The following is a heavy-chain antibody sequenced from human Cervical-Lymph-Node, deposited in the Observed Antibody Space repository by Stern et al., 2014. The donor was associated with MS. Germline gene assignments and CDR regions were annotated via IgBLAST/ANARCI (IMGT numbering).Heavy chain of an antibody. CDR3: ARVPYCSGGSCYAYYGMDV. J-gene: IGHJ6*02. CDR1: GYTFTGYY. Sequence: VQLEESGAEVKKPGASVNVSCKASGYTFTGYYMHWVRQAPGQGLEWMGRINPNSGGTNYAQKFQGRVTMTRDTSISTAYMELSRLRSDDTAVYYCARVPYCSGGSCYAYYGMDVWGQGTTVTVSS. CDR2: INPNSGGT. V-gene: IGHV1-2*06. D-gene: IGHD2-15*01.